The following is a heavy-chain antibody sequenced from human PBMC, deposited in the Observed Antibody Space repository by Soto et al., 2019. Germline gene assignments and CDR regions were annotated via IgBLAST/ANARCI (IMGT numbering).Heavy chain of an antibody. CDR1: GGSISSGSYY. V-gene: IGHV4-31*03. Sequence: QVQLQESGPGLVKPSQTLSLTCTVSGGSISSGSYYWSWIRQHPGKGLEWIGYIYHSGSTYYNPPLKSRVTLSVDTSKTHFHRTLGSVTAADTAVYYCARAPEYCTSATCNWFDPWGQGTLVTVSS. CDR2: IYHSGST. D-gene: IGHD2-2*01. J-gene: IGHJ5*02. CDR3: ARAPEYCTSATCNWFDP.